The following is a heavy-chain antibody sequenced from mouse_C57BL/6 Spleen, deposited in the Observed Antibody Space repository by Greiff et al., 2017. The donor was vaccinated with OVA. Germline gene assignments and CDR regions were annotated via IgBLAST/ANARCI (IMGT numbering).Heavy chain of an antibody. J-gene: IGHJ3*01. CDR2: IDPSDSYT. CDR3: ARGGYSFAY. Sequence: QVQLQQPGAELVMPGASVKLSCKASGYTFTSYWMHWVKQRPGQGLEWIGEIDPSDSYTNSNQKFKGKSTLTVDKSSSTAYMQLSSLTSEDSAVYYCARGGYSFAYWGQGTLVTVSA. D-gene: IGHD2-3*01. V-gene: IGHV1-69*01. CDR1: GYTFTSYW.